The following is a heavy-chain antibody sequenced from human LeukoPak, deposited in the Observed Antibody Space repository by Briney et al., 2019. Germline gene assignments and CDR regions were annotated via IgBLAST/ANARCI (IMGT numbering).Heavy chain of an antibody. CDR1: GGSISSYY. J-gene: IGHJ5*02. CDR2: IYTSGST. V-gene: IGHV4-4*07. Sequence: SETLSLTCTVSGGSISSYYWSWIRQPAGKGLEWIGRIYTSGSTNYNPSLKSRVTMSVDTSKNQFSLKLSSVTAADTAVYYCARDSAVPAAERWFDPWGQGTLVTVSS. CDR3: ARDSAVPAAERWFDP. D-gene: IGHD2-2*01.